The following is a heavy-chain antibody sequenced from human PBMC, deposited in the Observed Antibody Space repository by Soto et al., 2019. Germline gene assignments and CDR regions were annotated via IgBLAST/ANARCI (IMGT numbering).Heavy chain of an antibody. Sequence: GGSLRLSCGASGFSVKRYLMHWVRQSPGKGLVWLSRFGGDENYTDYADSVRGRFTISRDIAKNTIYLQMNSLRAEDTAVYYCGKGKELGVVRYGLDAWGQGTTGSVS. J-gene: IGHJ6*02. CDR1: GFSVKRYL. CDR2: FGGDENYT. D-gene: IGHD3-3*01. CDR3: GKGKELGVVRYGLDA. V-gene: IGHV3-74*01.